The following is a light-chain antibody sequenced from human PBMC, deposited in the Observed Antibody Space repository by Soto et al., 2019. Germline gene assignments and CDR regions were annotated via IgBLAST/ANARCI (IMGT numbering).Light chain of an antibody. Sequence: QSALTQPASVSGSPGQSITISCTGTSSDVGGYNYVSWYQQHPGKAPKLMIYDVSNRPSGVSNRFSGSKSVNTASLTISGLQAEDEADYYCSSYTSSSIFVVFGGGTQLTVL. CDR1: SSDVGGYNY. CDR3: SSYTSSSIFVV. CDR2: DVS. V-gene: IGLV2-14*01. J-gene: IGLJ2*01.